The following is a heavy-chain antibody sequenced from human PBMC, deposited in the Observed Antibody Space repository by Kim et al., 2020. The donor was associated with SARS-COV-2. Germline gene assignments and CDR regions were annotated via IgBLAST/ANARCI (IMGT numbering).Heavy chain of an antibody. Sequence: RFTISRDSSKNTLYLQMSSLRAEDTAVYYCAKGDCSSTTCWSYSYWYFDLWGRGTLVTVSS. V-gene: IGHV3-23*01. CDR3: AKGDCSSTTCWSYSYWYFDL. J-gene: IGHJ2*01. D-gene: IGHD2-2*01.